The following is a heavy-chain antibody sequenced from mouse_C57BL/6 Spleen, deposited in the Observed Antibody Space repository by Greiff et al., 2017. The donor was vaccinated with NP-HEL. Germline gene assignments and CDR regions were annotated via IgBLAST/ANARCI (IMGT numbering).Heavy chain of an antibody. D-gene: IGHD2-3*01. Sequence: EVKLVESEGGLVQPGSSMKLSCTASGFTFSDYYMAWVRQVPEKGLEWVANINYDGSSTYYLDSLKSRFIISRDNAKNILYLQMSSLKSEDTATYYCARGDDGYYYFDYWGQGTTLTVSS. CDR2: INYDGSST. CDR3: ARGDDGYYYFDY. J-gene: IGHJ2*01. CDR1: GFTFSDYY. V-gene: IGHV5-16*01.